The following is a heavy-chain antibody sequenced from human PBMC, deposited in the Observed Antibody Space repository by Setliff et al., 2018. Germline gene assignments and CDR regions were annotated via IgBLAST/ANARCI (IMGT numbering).Heavy chain of an antibody. D-gene: IGHD3-10*01. CDR3: ARDWTVWFGELSGWFDP. Sequence: SETLSLTCAVYGGSFSTYYWIWIRQPPGKGLEWIGEINHSGSTNYNPSLKSRVTISVDTSKNQFSLKLSSVTAADTAVYYCARDWTVWFGELSGWFDPWGQGTLVTVS. CDR1: GGSFSTYY. CDR2: INHSGST. J-gene: IGHJ5*02. V-gene: IGHV4-34*01.